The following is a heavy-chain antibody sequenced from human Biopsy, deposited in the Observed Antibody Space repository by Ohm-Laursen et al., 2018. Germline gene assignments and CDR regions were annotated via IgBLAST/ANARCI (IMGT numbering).Heavy chain of an antibody. CDR2: INHSGRT. Sequence: PSDTLSLTCAVYGESFNGYYWSWIRQTPGKGLEWIREINHSGRTNYNPSLKSRVTISVDTSKNQFSLKVRSVTAADTAVYYCVRGVDYYDPYHYYALDVWGQGTTVTVSS. CDR3: VRGVDYYDPYHYYALDV. V-gene: IGHV4-34*01. D-gene: IGHD3-22*01. J-gene: IGHJ6*02. CDR1: GESFNGYY.